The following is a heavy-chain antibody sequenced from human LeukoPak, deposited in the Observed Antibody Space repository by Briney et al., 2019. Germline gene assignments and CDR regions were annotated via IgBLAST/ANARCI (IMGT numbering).Heavy chain of an antibody. CDR2: FDAEQGEI. CDR1: GDSLTELS. D-gene: IGHD3-22*01. V-gene: IGHV1-24*01. Sequence: GASVKVSCKVSGDSLTELSMHWVRQAPEQGLEWMGGFDAEQGEIIYAQEFQGRVTMTEDTSTNTAYMELSSLTSADTAVYYCATDSRYFDTNRYFDPWGQGTLITVSS. CDR3: ATDSRYFDTNRYFDP. J-gene: IGHJ5*02.